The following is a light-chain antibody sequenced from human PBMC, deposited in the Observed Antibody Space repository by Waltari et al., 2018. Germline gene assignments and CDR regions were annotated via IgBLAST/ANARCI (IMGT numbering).Light chain of an antibody. CDR3: QQSYTTPLS. CDR2: AAS. CDR1: KSISSY. Sequence: IQMTQSPSSLSASVGARVTITCRASKSISSYLNWYQQKPGKVPNLLIYAASSLQSGVPSRFSGSASGTDFTLTISSLQPEDFATYYCQQSYTTPLSFGGGTKVEIK. V-gene: IGKV1-39*01. J-gene: IGKJ4*01.